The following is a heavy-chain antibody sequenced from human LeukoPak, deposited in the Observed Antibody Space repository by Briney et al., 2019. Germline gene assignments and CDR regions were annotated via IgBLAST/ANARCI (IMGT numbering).Heavy chain of an antibody. CDR3: AKVRVYYDFWSGLDY. CDR1: GFTFSSYE. Sequence: PGGSLRLSCAASGFTFSSYEMNWVRQAPGKGLEWVSYISGSGSTLYYADSVKGRFTISRDNSKNTLYLQMNSLRAEDTAVYYCAKVRVYYDFWSGLDYWGQGTLVTVSS. V-gene: IGHV3-48*03. D-gene: IGHD3-3*01. J-gene: IGHJ4*02. CDR2: ISGSGSTL.